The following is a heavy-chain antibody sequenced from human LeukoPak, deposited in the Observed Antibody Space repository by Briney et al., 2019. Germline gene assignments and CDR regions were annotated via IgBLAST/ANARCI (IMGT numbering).Heavy chain of an antibody. J-gene: IGHJ4*02. CDR3: ARVSLYSYAQGYIDY. V-gene: IGHV4-30-4*02. CDR1: GYSISSTTFY. D-gene: IGHD3-16*01. Sequence: SETLSLTCTVSGYSISSTTFYWGWIRQPPGKGLEWIGNIYYSGVTTYYPSLKSRVTISIDTSERQFSLKLTSVTAADTAVYYCARVSLYSYAQGYIDYWGQGTLVTVSS. CDR2: IYYSGVT.